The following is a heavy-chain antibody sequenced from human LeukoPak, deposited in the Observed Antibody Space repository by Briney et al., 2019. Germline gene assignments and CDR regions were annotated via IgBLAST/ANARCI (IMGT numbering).Heavy chain of an antibody. Sequence: ASVKVSCKASGGTFSSYAISWVRQAPGLGLEWMGGIIPIFGTANYAQKFQGRVTITADESTSTAYMELSSLRSEDTAVYYCARILDSSGWYGFDYWGQGTLVTASS. CDR1: GGTFSSYA. V-gene: IGHV1-69*13. D-gene: IGHD6-19*01. J-gene: IGHJ4*02. CDR2: IIPIFGTA. CDR3: ARILDSSGWYGFDY.